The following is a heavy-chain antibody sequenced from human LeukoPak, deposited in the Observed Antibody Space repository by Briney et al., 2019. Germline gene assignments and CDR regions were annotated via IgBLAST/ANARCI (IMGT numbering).Heavy chain of an antibody. D-gene: IGHD6-13*01. CDR1: GFTFSSYW. CDR3: GRESVAAGLGH. Sequence: GGSLRLSCAASGFTFSSYWMHWVPQAPGKGLVWVARIKYDGIERGYADSVKGRFTISRDNAKNTLYLQMNSLRAEDTAVYYCGRESVAAGLGHWGQGTLVTVST. V-gene: IGHV3-74*01. CDR2: IKYDGIER. J-gene: IGHJ4*02.